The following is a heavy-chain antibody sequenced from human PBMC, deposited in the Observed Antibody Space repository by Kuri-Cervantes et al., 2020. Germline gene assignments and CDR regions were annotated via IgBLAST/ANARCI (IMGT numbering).Heavy chain of an antibody. D-gene: IGHD2-15*01. J-gene: IGHJ4*02. CDR1: GGTFSSYA. V-gene: IGHV1-46*01. CDR3: AREASCSGGSCYCDY. Sequence: ASVKVSCKASGGTFSSYAISWVRQAPGQGLEWMGIINPSGGSTSYAQKFQGRVTMTRDTSTSTVYMELSSLRSEDTAVYYCAREASCSGGSCYCDYWGQGTLVTVSS. CDR2: INPSGGST.